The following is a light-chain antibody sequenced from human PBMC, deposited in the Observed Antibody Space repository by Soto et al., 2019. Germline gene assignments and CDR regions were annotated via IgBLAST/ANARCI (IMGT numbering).Light chain of an antibody. V-gene: IGKV1-9*01. CDR2: AAS. Sequence: DIHLTQSPSSLSSSLGDRVTITCLASQGINSYLAWYQQKPGKAPKLLIYAASTLQSGVPSRFSGSGSGTDFTLTISSLQPEDFATYYCQQLDSYPSSTFGGGTKVDIK. J-gene: IGKJ4*01. CDR3: QQLDSYPSST. CDR1: QGINSY.